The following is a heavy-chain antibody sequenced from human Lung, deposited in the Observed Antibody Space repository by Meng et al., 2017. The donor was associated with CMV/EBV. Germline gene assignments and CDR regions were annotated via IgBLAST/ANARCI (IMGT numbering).Heavy chain of an antibody. V-gene: IGHV3-74*01. CDR1: GFTFSNYW. Sequence: SCAASGFTFSNYWIHWVRQAPGKGLEWVSRINTDGSSTAYADSVKGRFTISRDNAKNTVFLHISSVRAEDTAVFYYARDPVRGDLDYWGQGTLVTVSS. D-gene: IGHD3-10*01. CDR2: INTDGSST. J-gene: IGHJ4*02. CDR3: ARDPVRGDLDY.